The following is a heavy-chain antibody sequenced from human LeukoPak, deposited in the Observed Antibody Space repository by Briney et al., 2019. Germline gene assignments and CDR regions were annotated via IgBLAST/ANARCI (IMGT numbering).Heavy chain of an antibody. CDR3: ARIGAYSYGPQWYFDY. D-gene: IGHD5-18*01. CDR1: GFTVSSNY. CDR2: IYSAGST. V-gene: IGHV3-53*01. J-gene: IGHJ4*02. Sequence: PGGSLRLSCAASGFTVSSNYMSWVRQAPGKGLEWVSVIYSAGSTYYADSVKGRFTISRDNSKNTLYLQMNSLRAEDTAVYYCARIGAYSYGPQWYFDYWGQGTLVIVSS.